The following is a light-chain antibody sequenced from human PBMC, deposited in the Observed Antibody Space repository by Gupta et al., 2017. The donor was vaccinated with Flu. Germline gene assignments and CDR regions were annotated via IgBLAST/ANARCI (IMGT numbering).Light chain of an antibody. CDR3: NSYTTSNTWV. CDR1: RSDIGPYNY. Sequence: QSALTQPASVSGSPGQSITISCTGTRSDIGPYNYVSWSQQHPGKAPKVLIYEVSKRTAGIANRFSGSKSGNTASLTISGRKAEDEADYYCNSYTTSNTWVFGGGTKVTVL. CDR2: EVS. J-gene: IGLJ3*02. V-gene: IGLV2-14*01.